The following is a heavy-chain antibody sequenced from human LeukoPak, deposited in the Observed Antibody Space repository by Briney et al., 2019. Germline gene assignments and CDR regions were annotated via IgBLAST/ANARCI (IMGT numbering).Heavy chain of an antibody. J-gene: IGHJ6*02. D-gene: IGHD6-13*01. Sequence: SETLSLTCTVSGGSISSGGYYWSWIRQPPGKGLEWIGYIYHSGSTYYNPSLKSRVTISVDRSKNQFSLKLSSVTAADTAVYYCAIIAAGGTRYYYYDMDVWGQGTTVTVSS. CDR1: GGSISSGGYY. CDR3: AIIAAGGTRYYYYDMDV. V-gene: IGHV4-30-2*01. CDR2: IYHSGST.